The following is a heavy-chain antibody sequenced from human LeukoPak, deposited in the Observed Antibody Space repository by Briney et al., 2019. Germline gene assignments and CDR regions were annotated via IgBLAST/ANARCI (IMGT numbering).Heavy chain of an antibody. D-gene: IGHD4-17*01. Sequence: GGSLRLSCAASGFTFSSYAMSWVRQAPGKGLEWVSAISGSGGSTYYADSVKGRFTISRDNSKNTLYLQMNSLRAEDTAVYYCAKSPAFTVTTMEWWSDPWGQGTLVTVSS. V-gene: IGHV3-23*01. J-gene: IGHJ5*02. CDR3: AKSPAFTVTTMEWWSDP. CDR2: ISGSGGST. CDR1: GFTFSSYA.